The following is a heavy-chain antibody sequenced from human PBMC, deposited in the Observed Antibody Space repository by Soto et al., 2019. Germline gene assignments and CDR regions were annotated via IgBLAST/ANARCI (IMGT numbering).Heavy chain of an antibody. CDR1: GGTFSSYA. Sequence: SVKVSCKASGGTFSSYAISWVRQAPGQGLEWMGGIIPIFGTANYAQKFQGRVTITADESTSTAYMELSSLRPEDTAVYYCARGSPVFIAAAGRDYFDYWGQGTLVTVSS. D-gene: IGHD6-13*01. CDR2: IIPIFGTA. J-gene: IGHJ4*02. CDR3: ARGSPVFIAAAGRDYFDY. V-gene: IGHV1-69*13.